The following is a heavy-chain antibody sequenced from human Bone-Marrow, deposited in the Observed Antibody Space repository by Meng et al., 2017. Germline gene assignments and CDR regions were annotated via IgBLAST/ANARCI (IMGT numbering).Heavy chain of an antibody. CDR3: ATGGPYDDYVWGSYRHDAFDI. J-gene: IGHJ3*02. CDR2: ISSSSSYI. Sequence: GESLKISCAASGFTFSSYSMNWVRQAPGKGLEWVSSISSSSSYIYYADSVKGRFTISRDNAKNSLYLQMNSLRAEDTAVYYCATGGPYDDYVWGSYRHDAFDIWGQGTMVTVSS. V-gene: IGHV3-21*01. CDR1: GFTFSSYS. D-gene: IGHD3-16*02.